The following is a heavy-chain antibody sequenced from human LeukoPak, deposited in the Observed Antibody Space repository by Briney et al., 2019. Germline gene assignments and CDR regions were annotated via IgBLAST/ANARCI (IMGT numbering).Heavy chain of an antibody. CDR3: VREDNAFNI. CDR1: GFTFSRDF. V-gene: IGHV3-74*01. J-gene: IGHJ3*02. CDR2: ISGDETYT. Sequence: GGSLRLSCVASGFTFSRDFMHWIRHAPGEGLMYVSQISGDETYTNYADSVKGRFTISRDNAKNTLYLQMNSLRAEDTAVYYCVREDNAFNIWGQGTLVTVSS.